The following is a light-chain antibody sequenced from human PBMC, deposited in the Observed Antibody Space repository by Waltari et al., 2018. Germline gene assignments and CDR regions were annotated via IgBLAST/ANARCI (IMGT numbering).Light chain of an antibody. Sequence: SYELTQPPSVSVSPGQTASITCSGEKLGDTYACWYQQKPGQSPVVGLYQDTKRPSGIPERFSGSNSGNTATLTISGTQAMDEADYYCQAWDSSTYHVVFGGGTKLTVL. V-gene: IGLV3-1*01. CDR3: QAWDSSTYHVV. CDR1: KLGDTY. J-gene: IGLJ2*01. CDR2: QDT.